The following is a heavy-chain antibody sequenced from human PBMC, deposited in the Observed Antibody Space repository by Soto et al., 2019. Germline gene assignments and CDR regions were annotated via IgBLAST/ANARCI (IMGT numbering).Heavy chain of an antibody. CDR3: ARDTSSSSFIYHYGMDF. CDR1: RVKCSGFG. J-gene: IGHJ6*02. D-gene: IGHD6-6*01. CDR2: IWYDGSNK. V-gene: IGHV3-33*01. Sequence: SLRVSCSAARVKCSGFGVRWIRQDPGKGLEWVAVIWYDGSNKYYADSVTGLFTISRDNSKNTLYLQMNSLRAEDTAVYYCARDTSSSSFIYHYGMDFWGQGTTVTVSS.